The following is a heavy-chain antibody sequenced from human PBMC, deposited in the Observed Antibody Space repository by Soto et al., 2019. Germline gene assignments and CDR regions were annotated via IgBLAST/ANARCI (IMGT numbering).Heavy chain of an antibody. J-gene: IGHJ6*02. CDR1: GDSVSSNSAA. D-gene: IGHD3-3*01. CDR3: ARAVAGYDFWSGYYYYGMDV. Sequence: PSQTLSLSCAISGDSVSSNSAAWNWIRQSPSRGLEWLGRTYYRSKWYNDYAVSVKSRITTNPDTSKNQFSLQLNSVTPEDTAVYYCARAVAGYDFWSGYYYYGMDVWGQGTTVTVSS. V-gene: IGHV6-1*01. CDR2: TYYRSKWYN.